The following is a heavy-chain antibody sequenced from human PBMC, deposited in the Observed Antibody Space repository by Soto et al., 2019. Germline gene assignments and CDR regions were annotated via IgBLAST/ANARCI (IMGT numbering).Heavy chain of an antibody. Sequence: PGGSLRLSCAASGFTFSNYAISWVRQAPGKGLEWVSIISGSGDTPYYADSVKGRFTISRDNSMNTLCLQMNSLRAGYSAKYFCAKEGTSGLYYFGFCGPGTLITVSS. D-gene: IGHD6-19*01. J-gene: IGHJ4*02. V-gene: IGHV3-23*01. CDR1: GFTFSNYA. CDR2: ISGSGDTP. CDR3: AKEGTSGLYYFGF.